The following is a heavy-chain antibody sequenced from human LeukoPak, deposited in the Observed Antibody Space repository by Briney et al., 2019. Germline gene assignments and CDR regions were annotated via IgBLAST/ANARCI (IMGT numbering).Heavy chain of an antibody. V-gene: IGHV3-49*03. D-gene: IGHD1-20*01. CDR3: TRLDSRDYNWNLDI. CDR2: IRSKAYGGTT. J-gene: IGHJ3*02. CDR1: GFTFGDYA. Sequence: GRSLRLSCTASGFTFGDYAMSWFRQAPGKGLEWVGFIRSKAYGGTTEYAASVKGRFTISRDDSKSIAYLQMNSLKTEDTAVYYCTRLDSRDYNWNLDIWGQGTMVTVSS.